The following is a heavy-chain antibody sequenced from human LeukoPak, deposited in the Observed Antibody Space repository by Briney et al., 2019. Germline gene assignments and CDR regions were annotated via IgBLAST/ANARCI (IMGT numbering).Heavy chain of an antibody. V-gene: IGHV3-53*01. D-gene: IGHD6-13*01. CDR2: IYSGGST. J-gene: IGHJ6*03. CDR3: ARVKGGSSWYTAYYMDV. CDR1: GFTVSSNY. Sequence: GGSLRLSCAASGFTVSSNYMSWVRQAPGKGLEWVSVIYSGGSTYYADSVKGRFTISRDNSKITLYLQMNSLRAEDTAVYYCARVKGGSSWYTAYYMDVWGKGTTVTVSS.